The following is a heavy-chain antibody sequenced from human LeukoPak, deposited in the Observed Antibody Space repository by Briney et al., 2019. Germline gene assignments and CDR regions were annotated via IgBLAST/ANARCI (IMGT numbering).Heavy chain of an antibody. D-gene: IGHD2/OR15-2a*01. CDR2: ISGSGGNT. CDR3: ANGLLCLDY. V-gene: IGHV3-23*01. Sequence: GGSLRLSCAASGFTFSSYAMSWVRQAPGKGLEWVSAISGSGGNTYYADSVKGRFTISRDNSKNTLYLQMNNLRAEDTAVYYCANGLLCLDYWGQGTLVTVSS. CDR1: GFTFSSYA. J-gene: IGHJ4*02.